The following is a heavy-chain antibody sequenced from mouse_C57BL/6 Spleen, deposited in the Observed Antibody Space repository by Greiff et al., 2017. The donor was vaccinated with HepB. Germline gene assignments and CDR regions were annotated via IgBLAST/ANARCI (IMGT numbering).Heavy chain of an antibody. CDR2: IHPNSGST. J-gene: IGHJ3*01. CDR1: GYTFTSYW. V-gene: IGHV1-64*01. D-gene: IGHD2-2*01. CDR3: ASGYDPLAY. Sequence: QVQLQQPGAELVKPGASVKLSCKASGYTFTSYWMHWVKQRPGQGLEWIGMIHPNSGSTNYNEKFKSKATLTVDKSSITAYMQLSSLTSEDSAVYYCASGYDPLAYWGQGTLVTVSA.